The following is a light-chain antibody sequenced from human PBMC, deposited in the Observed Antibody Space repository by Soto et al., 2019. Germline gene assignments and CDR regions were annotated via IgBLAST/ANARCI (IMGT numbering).Light chain of an antibody. CDR2: VTS. J-gene: IGKJ4*01. Sequence: IQLTQSPSSLSASVGDRVTITCRASQGVSSYLDWYQQKPGKAPNLLIYVTSTLQSGVPSRFSGSGSGTDFTLTISSLQPEDFATYYCQQHNSYPLTFGGGTKVEIK. CDR3: QQHNSYPLT. CDR1: QGVSSY. V-gene: IGKV1-9*01.